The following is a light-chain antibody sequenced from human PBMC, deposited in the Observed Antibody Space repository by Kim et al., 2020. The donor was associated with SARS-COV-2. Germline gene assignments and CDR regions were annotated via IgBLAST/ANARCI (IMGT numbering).Light chain of an antibody. J-gene: IGLJ3*02. CDR2: DVS. V-gene: IGLV2-14*01. Sequence: QSALTQPASVSGSPGQSITISCTGTSSDVGGYNYVSWYQQHPGKAPKLMVYDVSQRPSGVSNRFSGSKSGNTASLTISGLQAEDEADYYCSSYTSSSTWVFGGGTQLTVL. CDR1: SSDVGGYNY. CDR3: SSYTSSSTWV.